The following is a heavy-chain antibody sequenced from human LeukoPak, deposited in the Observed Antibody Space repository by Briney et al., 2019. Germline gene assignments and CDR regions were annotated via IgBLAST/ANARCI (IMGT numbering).Heavy chain of an antibody. CDR3: ASNRWLPN. D-gene: IGHD6-19*01. CDR1: GFTFSTYW. J-gene: IGHJ4*02. V-gene: IGHV3-74*01. CDR2: IKSDGST. Sequence: GGSLRLSCAASGFTFSTYWMHWVRQAPGKGLVWVSRIKSDGSTNYADSVKGRFTISRDNAKNSLYLQMNSLRAEDTAVYYCASNRWLPNWGQGTLVTVSS.